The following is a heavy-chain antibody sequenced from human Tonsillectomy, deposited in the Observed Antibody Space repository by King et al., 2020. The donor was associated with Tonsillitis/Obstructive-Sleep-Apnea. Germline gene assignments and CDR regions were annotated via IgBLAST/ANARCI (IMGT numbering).Heavy chain of an antibody. CDR2: IIPIFDRA. J-gene: IGHJ4*02. Sequence: QLVQSGAEVKKPGSSVKVSCKASGGTFNTYAISWVRQAPGQGLEWMGGIIPIFDRANYAQKFQGRVTITADESTSTAYMDLSSLRSEDTAVYYCTTYLYDASGYYHVDYWGQGTLVTVSS. V-gene: IGHV1-69*12. D-gene: IGHD3-22*01. CDR1: GGTFNTYA. CDR3: TTYLYDASGYYHVDY.